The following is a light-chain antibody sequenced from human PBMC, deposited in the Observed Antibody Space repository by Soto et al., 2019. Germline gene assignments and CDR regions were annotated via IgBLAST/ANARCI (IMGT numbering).Light chain of an antibody. V-gene: IGLV3-1*01. CDR2: QDS. CDR3: QAWDSRTAREV. CDR1: KLGDKY. Sequence: SYELTQPPSVSVSPGQTASITCSGDKLGDKYACWYQQKPGQSPVLVIYQDSKRPSGIPERFSGSNSGNTATLTISGTQAMDEADYYCQAWDSRTAREVFGGGTKLTVL. J-gene: IGLJ2*01.